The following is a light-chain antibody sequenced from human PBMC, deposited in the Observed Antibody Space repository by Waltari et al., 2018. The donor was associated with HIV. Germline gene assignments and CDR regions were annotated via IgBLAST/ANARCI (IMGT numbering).Light chain of an antibody. CDR1: NSNIRSHT. Sequence: QSVLTQPPSASGTPGQRVTISCSGSNSNIRSHTEHWYQQVPGTAPKLLLYSNNQRPSGVPDRFSGSKSGTSASLAISGLQSEDEVDYFCASWDDRLSGWVFGGGTKLTVL. V-gene: IGLV1-44*01. CDR2: SNN. J-gene: IGLJ3*02. CDR3: ASWDDRLSGWV.